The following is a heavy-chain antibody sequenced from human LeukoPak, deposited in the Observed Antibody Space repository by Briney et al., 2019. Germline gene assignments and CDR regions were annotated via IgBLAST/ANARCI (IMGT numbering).Heavy chain of an antibody. D-gene: IGHD1-26*01. V-gene: IGHV3-23*01. J-gene: IGHJ4*02. Sequence: PGGSLRLSCAASGFTFSSYAMSWVRQAPGKGLEWVSAISGSGDSTYYADSVKGRFTLSRDNSKNTLYLQMNSLRAEDTAVYYCAKDWANIVGAPTLWGQGTLVTASS. CDR2: ISGSGDST. CDR1: GFTFSSYA. CDR3: AKDWANIVGAPTL.